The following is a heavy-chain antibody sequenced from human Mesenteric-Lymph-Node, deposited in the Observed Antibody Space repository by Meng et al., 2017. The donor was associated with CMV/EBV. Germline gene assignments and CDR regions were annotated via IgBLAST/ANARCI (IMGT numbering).Heavy chain of an antibody. Sequence: ASVQVSCKASGYTFTGYYMHWVRQAPGQRLEWMGWINPNSGGTNYAQKFQGRVTMTRDTSISTAYMELSRLRSDDTAVYYCARDERADIVVVPAAFYYYYGMDVWGQGTTVTVSS. J-gene: IGHJ6*02. D-gene: IGHD2-2*01. CDR1: GYTFTGYY. CDR3: ARDERADIVVVPAAFYYYYGMDV. CDR2: INPNSGGT. V-gene: IGHV1-2*02.